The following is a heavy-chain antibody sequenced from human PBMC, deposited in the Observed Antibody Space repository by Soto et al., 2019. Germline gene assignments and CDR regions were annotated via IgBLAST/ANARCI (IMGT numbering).Heavy chain of an antibody. Sequence: ASVKVSCKASGYTFTSYDINWVRQATGQGLEWMGWMNPNSGNTGYAQKFQGRVTMTRNTSISTAYMELSSLRSEDTAVYYCARGYDYVWGSHRRLNAFDIWGQGTMVTVS. D-gene: IGHD3-16*01. CDR3: ARGYDYVWGSHRRLNAFDI. V-gene: IGHV1-8*01. CDR2: MNPNSGNT. CDR1: GYTFTSYD. J-gene: IGHJ3*02.